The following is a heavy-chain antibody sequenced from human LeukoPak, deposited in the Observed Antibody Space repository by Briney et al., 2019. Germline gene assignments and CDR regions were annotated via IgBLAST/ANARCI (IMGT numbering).Heavy chain of an antibody. Sequence: ASVKVSCKASGYTFTSYDINWVRQATGQGLEWMGRIIPIFGTANYAQKFQGRVTITTDESTSTAYMELSSLRSEDTAVYYCARSGGGGGYSYGYESYFDYWGQGTLVTVSS. D-gene: IGHD5-18*01. CDR3: ARSGGGGGYSYGYESYFDY. V-gene: IGHV1-69*05. J-gene: IGHJ4*02. CDR2: IIPIFGTA. CDR1: GYTFTSYD.